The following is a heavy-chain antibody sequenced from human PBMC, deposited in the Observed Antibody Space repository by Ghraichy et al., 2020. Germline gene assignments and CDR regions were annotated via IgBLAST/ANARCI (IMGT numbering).Heavy chain of an antibody. J-gene: IGHJ3*02. CDR3: ARDVRYDSRKGDAFDI. D-gene: IGHD3-22*01. V-gene: IGHV3-48*02. CDR2: ISSSSSTI. CDR1: GFTFSSYS. Sequence: GGSLRLSCAASGFTFSSYSMNWVRQAPGKGLEWVSYISSSSSTIYYADSVKGRFTISRDNAKNSLYLQMNSLRDEDTAVYYCARDVRYDSRKGDAFDIWGQGTMVTVSS.